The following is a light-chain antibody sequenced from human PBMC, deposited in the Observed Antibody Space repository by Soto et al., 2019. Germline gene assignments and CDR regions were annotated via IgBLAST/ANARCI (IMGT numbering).Light chain of an antibody. CDR2: ESS. CDR3: QQRSTWPQT. CDR1: QSVDNY. J-gene: IGKJ1*01. Sequence: EIVLTQSPATLSLSPGERATLSCRASQSVDNYLDWYQQKPGQAPRLLIYESSNRATGIPARFSGSGSGTDFSLTISSLEPEDFAVYYCQQRSTWPQTSGQGTKVDIK. V-gene: IGKV3-11*01.